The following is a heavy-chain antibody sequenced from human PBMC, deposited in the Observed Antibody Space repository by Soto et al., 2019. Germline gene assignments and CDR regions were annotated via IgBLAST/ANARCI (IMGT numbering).Heavy chain of an antibody. D-gene: IGHD6-19*01. J-gene: IGHJ6*02. CDR2: INHSGST. V-gene: IGHV4-34*01. Sequence: QVQLQQWGAGLLKPSETLSLTCAVYGGSFSGYYWSWIRQPPGKGLEWIGEINHSGSTNYNPSLTSRVTISVDTSKNQFSLKLSSVTAADTAVYYCARGSPMDSSGWLPDYYYYGMDVWGQGTTVTVSS. CDR1: GGSFSGYY. CDR3: ARGSPMDSSGWLPDYYYYGMDV.